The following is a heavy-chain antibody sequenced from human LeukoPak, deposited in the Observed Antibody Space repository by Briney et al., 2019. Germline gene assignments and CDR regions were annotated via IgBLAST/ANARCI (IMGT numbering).Heavy chain of an antibody. CDR2: INWNGGST. Sequence: GGALRLSCAASGFTFYDYGMSWVRHAPGKGLEWVSGINWNGGSTGYADSVKGRFTISRDNAKNSLYLQMNSLRAEDTALYYCARDAWNSATTLVVYHYYYMDVWGKGTTVTVSS. D-gene: IGHD2-8*02. J-gene: IGHJ6*03. V-gene: IGHV3-20*04. CDR1: GFTFYDYG. CDR3: ARDAWNSATTLVVYHYYYMDV.